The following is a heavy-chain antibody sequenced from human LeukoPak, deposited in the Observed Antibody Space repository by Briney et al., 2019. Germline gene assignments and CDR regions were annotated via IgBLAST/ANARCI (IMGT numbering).Heavy chain of an antibody. CDR2: IRSSGSPM. CDR3: ARDRDWSFDY. CDR1: GFTFSSYS. V-gene: IGHV3-48*01. Sequence: GGSLRLSCAASGFTFSSYSMNWVRQAPGKGLEWVSNIRSSGSPMYYADSAKGRFTISRDNAKNSLYPQMDSLRAEDTAVYYCARDRDWSFDYWGQGTLVTVSS. J-gene: IGHJ4*02. D-gene: IGHD3/OR15-3a*01.